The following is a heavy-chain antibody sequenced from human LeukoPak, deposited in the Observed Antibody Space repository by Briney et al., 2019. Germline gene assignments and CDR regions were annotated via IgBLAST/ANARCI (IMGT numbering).Heavy chain of an antibody. CDR2: ISSSSTV. V-gene: IGHV3-48*01. Sequence: AGGSLRLSCAASGFTFSSYSMNWVRQAPGKGLEWVSYISSSSTVYYADSVKGRFTISRDNSKNTVYLQMNSLRAEDTAVYYCGTGWAVDFWGQGTLVTVSS. J-gene: IGHJ4*02. D-gene: IGHD1-14*01. CDR3: GTGWAVDF. CDR1: GFTFSSYS.